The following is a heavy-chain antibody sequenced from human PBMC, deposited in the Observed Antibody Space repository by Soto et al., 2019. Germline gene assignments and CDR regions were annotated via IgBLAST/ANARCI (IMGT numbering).Heavy chain of an antibody. D-gene: IGHD3-16*02. Sequence: PGGSLRLSCAASGFTFSSYDMHWVRQATGKGLEWVSAIGTAGDTYYPGSVKGRFTISRENAKNSLYLQMNSLRAGDTAVYYCARAGRGFGGVIVGPFDYWGQGTLVTVSS. CDR1: GFTFSSYD. CDR2: IGTAGDT. J-gene: IGHJ4*02. CDR3: ARAGRGFGGVIVGPFDY. V-gene: IGHV3-13*01.